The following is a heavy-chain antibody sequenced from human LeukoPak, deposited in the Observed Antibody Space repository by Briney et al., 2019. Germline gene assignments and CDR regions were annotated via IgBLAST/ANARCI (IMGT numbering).Heavy chain of an antibody. D-gene: IGHD6-19*01. CDR1: GFTFSSYS. CDR3: LYSSGWFLDY. CDR2: IKQDGSEK. V-gene: IGHV3-7*01. J-gene: IGHJ4*02. Sequence: GGSLRLSCAASGFTFSSYSMNWVRQAPGKGLEWVANIKQDGSEKYYVDSVKGRFTISRDNAKNSLYLQMNSLRAEDTAVYYCLYSSGWFLDYWGQGTLVTVSS.